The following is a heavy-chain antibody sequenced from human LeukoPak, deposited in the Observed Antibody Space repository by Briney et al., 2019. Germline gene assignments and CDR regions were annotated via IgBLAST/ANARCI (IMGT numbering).Heavy chain of an antibody. D-gene: IGHD4-17*01. CDR2: MNPNSGNT. V-gene: IGHV1-8*01. J-gene: IGHJ5*02. CDR1: GYTFTSYD. CDR3: ARDYGDFQNWFDP. Sequence: ASVKVSCKASGYTFTSYDINWVRQATGQGLEWMGWMNPNSGNTGYAQKFQGRVTMTRNTSISTAYMELSSLRSEDTAVYHCARDYGDFQNWFDPWGQGTLVTVSS.